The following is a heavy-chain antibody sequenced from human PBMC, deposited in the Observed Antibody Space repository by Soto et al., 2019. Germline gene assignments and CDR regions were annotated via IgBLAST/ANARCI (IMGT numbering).Heavy chain of an antibody. D-gene: IGHD1-26*01. CDR2: ISWDGGST. CDR3: AKDLAYSGSYYFDY. CDR1: GFTFDDYA. V-gene: IGHV3-43D*03. Sequence: GESLKISCAASGFTFDDYAMHWVRQAPGKGLEWVSLISWDGGSTYYADSVKGRFTISRDNSKNSLYLQMNSLRAEDTALYYCAKDLAYSGSYYFDYWGQGTLVTVSS. J-gene: IGHJ4*02.